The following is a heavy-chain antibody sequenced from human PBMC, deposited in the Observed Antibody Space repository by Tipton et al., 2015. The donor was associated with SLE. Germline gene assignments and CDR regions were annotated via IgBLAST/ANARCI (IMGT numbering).Heavy chain of an antibody. CDR2: INHSGST. V-gene: IGHV4-34*01. D-gene: IGHD2-2*01. J-gene: IGHJ3*02. CDR3: ASPEGGYCSSTSCYAFDI. Sequence: TLSLTCAVYGGSFSGYYWSWIRQPPGKELEWIGEINHSGSTNYNPSLKSRVTISVDTSKNQFSLKLSSVTAADTAVYYCASPEGGYCSSTSCYAFDIWGQGTMVTVSS. CDR1: GGSFSGYY.